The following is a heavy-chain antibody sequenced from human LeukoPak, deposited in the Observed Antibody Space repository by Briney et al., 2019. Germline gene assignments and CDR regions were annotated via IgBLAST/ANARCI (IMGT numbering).Heavy chain of an antibody. CDR3: ARRRDYGDYIFDY. J-gene: IGHJ4*02. CDR2: IYSGGST. Sequence: GGSLRLSCAASGFTVSSNYMSWVRQAPGKGLEWVSVIYSGGSTYYADSVKGRFTISRDNSKNTLYLQMNSLRAEDTAVYYCARRRDYGDYIFDYWGQGTLVTVSS. CDR1: GFTVSSNY. D-gene: IGHD4-17*01. V-gene: IGHV3-66*04.